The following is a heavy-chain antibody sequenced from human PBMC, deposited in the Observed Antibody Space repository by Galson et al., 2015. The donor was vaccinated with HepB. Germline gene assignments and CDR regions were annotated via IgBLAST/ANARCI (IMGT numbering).Heavy chain of an antibody. V-gene: IGHV3-23*01. CDR1: GFTFTTYP. Sequence: SLRLSCAASGFTFTTYPMTWVRQAPGKGLEWVSAISGSGGSTYYADSVKGRFTISRDNSKNTLYLQMNSLRAEDTAVYYCAKVPVRWEDFGWFDPWGQGTLVTVSS. D-gene: IGHD1-26*01. J-gene: IGHJ5*02. CDR3: AKVPVRWEDFGWFDP. CDR2: ISGSGGST.